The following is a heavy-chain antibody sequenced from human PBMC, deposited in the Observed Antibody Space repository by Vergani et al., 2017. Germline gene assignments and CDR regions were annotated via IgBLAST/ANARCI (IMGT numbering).Heavy chain of an antibody. D-gene: IGHD1-1*01. J-gene: IGHJ3*02. CDR2: IKQDGSEK. CDR1: GFTFSSYW. Sequence: VQLVESGGGVVQPGRSLRLSCAASGFTFSSYWMSWVRQAPGKGLEWVANIKQDGSEKYYVDSVKGRFTISRDNAKNSLYLQMNSLRAEDTAVYYCASDTLQLDAFDIWGQGTMVTVSS. V-gene: IGHV3-7*03. CDR3: ASDTLQLDAFDI.